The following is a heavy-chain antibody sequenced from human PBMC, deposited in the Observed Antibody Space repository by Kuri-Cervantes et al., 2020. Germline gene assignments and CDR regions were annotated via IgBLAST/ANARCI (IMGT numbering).Heavy chain of an antibody. CDR3: ARGRLVYSSTWYPKYYFDH. V-gene: IGHV4-34*01. CDR2: INHSGST. CDR1: GGSISSYY. D-gene: IGHD6-13*01. J-gene: IGHJ4*02. Sequence: SETLSLTCTVSGGSISSYYWSWIRQPPGKGLEWIGEINHSGSTNYNPSLKSRVTISVDTSKNQFSLKLNSVTAADTAVYYCARGRLVYSSTWYPKYYFDHWGQGTPVTVSS.